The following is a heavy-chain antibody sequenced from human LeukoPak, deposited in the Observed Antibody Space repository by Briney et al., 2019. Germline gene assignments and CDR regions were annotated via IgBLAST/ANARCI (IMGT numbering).Heavy chain of an antibody. CDR2: ISAYNGNT. Sequence: ASVKVSCKASGYTFTRYGISWVRQAPGQGLEWMGWISAYNGNTNYAQKLQGRVTMTTDTSTSTAYMELRSLRSDDTAVYYCARDSDLVVAATRFLDVWGKGTTVTVSS. D-gene: IGHD2-15*01. CDR1: GYTFTRYG. V-gene: IGHV1-18*01. J-gene: IGHJ6*04. CDR3: ARDSDLVVAATRFLDV.